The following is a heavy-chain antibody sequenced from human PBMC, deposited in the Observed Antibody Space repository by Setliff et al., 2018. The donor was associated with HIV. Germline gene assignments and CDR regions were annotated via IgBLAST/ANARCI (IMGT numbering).Heavy chain of an antibody. D-gene: IGHD3-16*01. CDR3: ARHNVITYGGLLFDYYYYGLDV. CDR1: GGSINDQY. Sequence: SETLSLTCTVPGGSINDQYFSWIRQPPGKGLEWIGSIDYSESTKYNPSLNSRGTISLDKPKNELSLKLTSVTAADTAVYYCARHNVITYGGLLFDYYYYGLDVWGHGTAVTVSS. CDR2: IDYSEST. V-gene: IGHV4-59*11. J-gene: IGHJ6*02.